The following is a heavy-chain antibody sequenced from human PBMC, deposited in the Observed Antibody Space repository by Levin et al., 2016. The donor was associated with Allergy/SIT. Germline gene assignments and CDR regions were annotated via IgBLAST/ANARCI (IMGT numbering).Heavy chain of an antibody. Sequence: KVSCKGSGYSFTSYWISWVRQMPGKGLEWMGRIDPSDSYTNYSPSFQGHVTISADKSISTAYLQWSSLKASDTAMYYCASSPQYYYYGMDVWGQGTTVTVSS. CDR2: IDPSDSYT. CDR3: ASSPQYYYYGMDV. CDR1: GYSFTSYW. V-gene: IGHV5-10-1*01. J-gene: IGHJ6*02.